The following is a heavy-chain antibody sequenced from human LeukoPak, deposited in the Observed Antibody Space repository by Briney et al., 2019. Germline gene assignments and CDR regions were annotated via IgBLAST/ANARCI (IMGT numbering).Heavy chain of an antibody. CDR1: GGSISSYY. Sequence: SETLSLTCTVSGGSISSYYWSWIRQPPGKGLEWIGYIYYSGSTNYNPSLKSRVTISVDTSKNQFFLKLSSVTAADTAVYYCARLGAAVFNWFDPWGQGTLVTVSS. CDR2: IYYSGST. V-gene: IGHV4-59*08. D-gene: IGHD6-13*01. CDR3: ARLGAAVFNWFDP. J-gene: IGHJ5*02.